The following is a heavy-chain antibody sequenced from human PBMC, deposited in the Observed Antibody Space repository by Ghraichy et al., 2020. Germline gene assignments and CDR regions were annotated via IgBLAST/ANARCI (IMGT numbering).Heavy chain of an antibody. Sequence: SQTLSLTCVISGDSLSNNDVAWNWIRQSPSRGLEWLGRTYRMASEYAESVKARTAITPDTSKNQFSLRLNSVTPDDTAVYYCARGRHNTFDILGQGIMVTVSS. J-gene: IGHJ3*02. CDR1: GDSLSNNDVA. CDR2: TYRMAS. CDR3: ARGRHNTFDI. V-gene: IGHV6-1*01. D-gene: IGHD2/OR15-2a*01.